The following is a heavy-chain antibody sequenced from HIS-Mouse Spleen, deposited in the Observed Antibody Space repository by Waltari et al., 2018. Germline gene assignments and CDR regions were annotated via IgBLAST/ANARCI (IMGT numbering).Heavy chain of an antibody. V-gene: IGHV1-8*01. CDR3: ARGLTGDLDY. Sequence: QVQLVQSGAEVKKPGASVKVSCKASGYTFTSYDINWVRQATGQGLEWMGWMNPHSGKTVYEQKCRGIVTMTRNTSISTAYMELSSLGSEDTAVYYCARGLTGDLDYWGQGTLVTVSS. D-gene: IGHD7-27*01. CDR2: MNPHSGKT. J-gene: IGHJ4*02. CDR1: GYTFTSYD.